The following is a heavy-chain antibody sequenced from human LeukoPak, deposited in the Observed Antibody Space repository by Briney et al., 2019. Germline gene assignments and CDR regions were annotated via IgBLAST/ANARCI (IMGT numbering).Heavy chain of an antibody. D-gene: IGHD1-1*01. Sequence: SETLSLTCTVSGGSVSSTSYYWGWIRQPPGKGLEWIGCISYSGSTYYNPSLKSRVTMSVDTSKNQFSLKLSSVTAADAAVYYCARTTDYWGQGTLVTVSS. J-gene: IGHJ4*02. CDR3: ARTTDY. V-gene: IGHV4-39*01. CDR2: ISYSGST. CDR1: GGSVSSTSYY.